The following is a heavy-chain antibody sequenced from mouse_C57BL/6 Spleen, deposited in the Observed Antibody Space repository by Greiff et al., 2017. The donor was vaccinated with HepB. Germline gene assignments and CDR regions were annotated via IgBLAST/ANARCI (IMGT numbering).Heavy chain of an antibody. D-gene: IGHD6-1*01. CDR2: IDPSDSYT. Sequence: QVQLQQPGAELVKPGASVKLSCKASGYTFTSYWMQWVKQRPGQGLEWIGEIDPSDSYTNYNQKFKGKATLTVDTSSSTAYMQLSSLTSEDSAVYYCARRGHRYFDVWGTGTTVTVSS. V-gene: IGHV1-50*01. J-gene: IGHJ1*03. CDR1: GYTFTSYW. CDR3: ARRGHRYFDV.